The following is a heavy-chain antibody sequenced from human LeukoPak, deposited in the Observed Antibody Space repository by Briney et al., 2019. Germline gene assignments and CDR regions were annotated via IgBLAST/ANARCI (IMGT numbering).Heavy chain of an antibody. V-gene: IGHV4-59*01. D-gene: IGHD5-18*01. J-gene: IGHJ4*02. CDR3: ARVAARIEFDY. CDR1: GASISSYY. CDR2: VYYSGSA. Sequence: SETLSLTCTVSGASISSYYWSWIRQPPGKGLEWIGYVYYSGSANYNPSLKSRVTMSVDTSKNQFSLKLSSVTAADTAVYYCARVAARIEFDYWGQGTLVTVPS.